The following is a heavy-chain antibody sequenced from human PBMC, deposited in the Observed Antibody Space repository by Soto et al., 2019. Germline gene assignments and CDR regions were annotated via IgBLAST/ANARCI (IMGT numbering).Heavy chain of an antibody. Sequence: QVQLQESGPGLVKPSETLSLTCTVSGGSISSYYWSWIRQPPGKGLEWIGYIYYSGSTNYNPSLKSXXTXSXXTSKNQFSLKLSSVTAADTAVYYCARQPLWFGADRWGQGTLVTVSS. D-gene: IGHD3-10*01. CDR3: ARQPLWFGADR. V-gene: IGHV4-59*08. CDR2: IYYSGST. CDR1: GGSISSYY. J-gene: IGHJ5*02.